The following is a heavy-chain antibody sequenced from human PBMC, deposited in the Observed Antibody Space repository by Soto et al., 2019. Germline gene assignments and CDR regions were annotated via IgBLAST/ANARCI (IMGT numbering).Heavy chain of an antibody. J-gene: IGHJ1*01. V-gene: IGHV4-59*10. CDR2: ITINGNT. D-gene: IGHD1-7*01. CDR1: GGSFSDFS. Sequence: PSETLSLTCAVYGGSFSDFSWSWIRQPAGKGLEWIGRITINGNTQKNPSFKSRVTMSIDTSRNHFSLDLQSATAADTALYYCARETGENWTYEAHWGPGTLVTVSS. CDR3: ARETGENWTYEAH.